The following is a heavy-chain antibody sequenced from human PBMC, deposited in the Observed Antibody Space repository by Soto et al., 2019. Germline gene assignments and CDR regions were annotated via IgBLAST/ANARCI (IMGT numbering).Heavy chain of an antibody. Sequence: QVQLQESGPGLVKPSQTLSLTCTVSGGSVSSGAYYWSWIRQPPEKGLEWIGYIYYSGNTNYNPSLKSLVTISVDTSKNQFSLKLTSVTAADTAVYYCARAISTGYNILTGYYMDYWGQGSLVTVSS. CDR2: IYYSGNT. CDR1: GGSVSSGAYY. D-gene: IGHD3-9*01. J-gene: IGHJ4*02. CDR3: ARAISTGYNILTGYYMDY. V-gene: IGHV4-61*08.